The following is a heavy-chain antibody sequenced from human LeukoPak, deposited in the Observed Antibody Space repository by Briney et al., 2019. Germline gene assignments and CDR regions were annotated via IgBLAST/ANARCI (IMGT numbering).Heavy chain of an antibody. Sequence: ASVKVSCKASGYTFTSYDINWVRQATGQGLEWMGWMNPNSGNTGYAQKFQGRVTITADESTSTAYMELSSLRSEDTAVYYCARSIVVVPAAHYYYMDVWGKGTTVTVSS. V-gene: IGHV1-8*01. CDR2: MNPNSGNT. J-gene: IGHJ6*03. CDR3: ARSIVVVPAAHYYYMDV. CDR1: GYTFTSYD. D-gene: IGHD2-2*01.